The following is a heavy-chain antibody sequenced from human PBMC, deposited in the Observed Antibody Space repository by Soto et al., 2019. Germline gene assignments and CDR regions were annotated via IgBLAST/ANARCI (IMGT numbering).Heavy chain of an antibody. CDR1: GYSINSGYY. D-gene: IGHD3-3*01. V-gene: IGHV4-38-2*02. Sequence: SETLSFTCAVSGYSINSGYYWVWIRHPPGKGLDWVGSVFHSGTTYSNPSLKTRLTISVDTSKNEISLDLNAVTAADTAVYYCGRDFGDLQDFWSGSDQWGQGVPVTVS. J-gene: IGHJ5*02. CDR2: VFHSGTT. CDR3: GRDFGDLQDFWSGSDQ.